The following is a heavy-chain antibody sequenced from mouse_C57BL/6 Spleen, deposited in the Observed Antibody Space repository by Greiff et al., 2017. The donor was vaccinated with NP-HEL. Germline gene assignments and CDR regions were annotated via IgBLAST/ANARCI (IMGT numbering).Heavy chain of an antibody. CDR1: GFSFSDYG. D-gene: IGHD1-1*01. CDR2: ISSGSSTI. CDR3: ARNYRAMDY. Sequence: EVKVEESGGGLVKPGGSLKLSCAASGFSFSDYGMHWVRQAPEKGLEWVAYISSGSSTIYYADTVKGRFTISRDNAKNTLFLQMTSLRSEDTAMYYCARNYRAMDYWGQGTSVTVSS. V-gene: IGHV5-17*01. J-gene: IGHJ4*01.